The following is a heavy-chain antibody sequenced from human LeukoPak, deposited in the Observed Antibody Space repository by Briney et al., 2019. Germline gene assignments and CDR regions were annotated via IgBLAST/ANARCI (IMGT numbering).Heavy chain of an antibody. J-gene: IGHJ4*02. D-gene: IGHD2-15*01. CDR3: ARARYCSGGSCYCSDS. CDR2: ISSSSSYI. CDR1: GFTFSSYS. Sequence: GRSLRLSCAASGFTFSSYSMNWARQAPRKWLEWVSSISSSSSYIYYAESVKGRFNISRDNDTHSLYLQMNSLRAEDTAVYYCARARYCSGGSCYCSDSWGQGTLVTVSS. V-gene: IGHV3-21*01.